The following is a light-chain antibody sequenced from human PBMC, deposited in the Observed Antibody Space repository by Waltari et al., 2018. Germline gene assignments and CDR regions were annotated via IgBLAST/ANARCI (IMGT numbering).Light chain of an antibody. CDR2: DLS. CDR3: QQRYNWPPST. J-gene: IGKJ5*01. Sequence: EVFLTQSPPPLCLSSGVRATLSCTASQNVIMYLAWYLQKPGQSPRPVIYDLSTRATGIPPRISGRGSETDFTLTINNLEPEDFGTDSCQQRYNWPPSTFGQGTRVEIK. CDR1: QNVIMY. V-gene: IGKV3-11*01.